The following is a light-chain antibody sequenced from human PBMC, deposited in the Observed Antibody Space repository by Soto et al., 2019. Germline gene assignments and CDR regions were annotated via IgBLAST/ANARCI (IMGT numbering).Light chain of an antibody. CDR1: NSDIGAYDY. CDR3: GSYASATLI. CDR2: EVT. Sequence: QSVLTQPASVSGSPGQSITISCTGSNSDIGAYDYVSWYQQHPGKPPTLLIYEVTFRPSGVPNRFSGSKSGNTATLTISGLLTEDEADYYCGSYASATLIFGGGTKSPS. V-gene: IGLV2-14*01. J-gene: IGLJ2*01.